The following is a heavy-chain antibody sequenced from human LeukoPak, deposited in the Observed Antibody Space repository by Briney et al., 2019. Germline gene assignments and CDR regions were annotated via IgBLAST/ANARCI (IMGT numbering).Heavy chain of an antibody. D-gene: IGHD5-12*01. J-gene: IGHJ6*04. CDR3: ARASYSGYPPYYYGLDV. Sequence: TLSLTCAVSSGSISCGACSWSWIRQPPGKGLEWIGYIYHNGTTYYNPSFKGRVTISVDRSKNQFSLWLKSVTAADTAVYYCARASYSGYPPYYYGLDVWGKGTTVTVSS. CDR1: SGSISCGACS. CDR2: IYHNGTT. V-gene: IGHV4-30-2*01.